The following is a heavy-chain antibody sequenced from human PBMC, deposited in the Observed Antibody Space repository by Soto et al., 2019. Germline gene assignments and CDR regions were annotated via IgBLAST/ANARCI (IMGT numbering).Heavy chain of an antibody. V-gene: IGHV4-4*02. CDR1: GDSIHNTYW. Sequence: SETLSLTCFVSGDSIHNTYWWSWVRPAPEKGLEWIGEIYHTGVRSYMPSLRGRITLSVDTSKNQFSLKLTSVTAADTAVYYWARLDSSGYYYGYYFDYWGKGTLESVSS. J-gene: IGHJ4*02. CDR3: ARLDSSGYYYGYYFDY. CDR2: IYHTGVR. D-gene: IGHD3-22*01.